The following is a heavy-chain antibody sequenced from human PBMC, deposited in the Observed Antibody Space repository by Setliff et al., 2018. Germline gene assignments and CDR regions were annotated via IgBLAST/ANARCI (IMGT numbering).Heavy chain of an antibody. CDR2: FDPEDGET. Sequence: ASVKVSCKVSGYTLTELSMHWVRQAPGKGLEWMGGFDPEDGETIYAQKFQGRVTMTEDTSTDTAYMELSSLRSEDTAVYYCATGVFFLGYCSSTSCQLDYWGQGTLVTVSS. CDR3: ATGVFFLGYCSSTSCQLDY. J-gene: IGHJ4*02. D-gene: IGHD2-2*01. CDR1: GYTLTELS. V-gene: IGHV1-24*01.